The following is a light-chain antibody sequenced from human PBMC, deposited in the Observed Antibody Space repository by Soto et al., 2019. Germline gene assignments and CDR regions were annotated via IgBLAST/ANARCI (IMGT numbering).Light chain of an antibody. V-gene: IGKV1-8*01. CDR1: QGISSY. Sequence: AIRMTQSPSSFSASTGDRVTITCRASQGISSYLAWYQQKPGKAPKLLLYAASTLQSGVPSRFSGSGSGTDFTLTISCLQSEDFATYYCQQYYSYPALTFGGGTKVDI. CDR3: QQYYSYPALT. J-gene: IGKJ4*01. CDR2: AAS.